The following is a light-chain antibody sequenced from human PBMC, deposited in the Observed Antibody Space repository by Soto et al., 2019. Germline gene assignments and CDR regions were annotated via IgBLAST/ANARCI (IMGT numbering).Light chain of an antibody. CDR2: AAS. J-gene: IGKJ4*01. CDR1: QRLXSSY. Sequence: IGLTQSACTLSLSPGERATLSCRASQRLXSSYLSWYQQKPGQAPRLLXDAASSMATGSPDRFSGSGSATDFALTISSLEPEDFAVYYFQQRSNGPLTFGGGTKVDIK. CDR3: QQRSNGPLT. V-gene: IGKV3D-20*02.